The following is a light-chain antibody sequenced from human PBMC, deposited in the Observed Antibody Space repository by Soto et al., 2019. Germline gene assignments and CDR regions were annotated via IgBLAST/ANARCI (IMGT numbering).Light chain of an antibody. CDR3: HQYNNWPPWT. CDR1: QSVSRN. V-gene: IGKV3-15*01. CDR2: AAS. J-gene: IGKJ1*01. Sequence: EIVMTQSPATLSVSPGERVTLSCRASQSVSRNLAWYQYIPGQAPRLLIYAASTRATGIPARFSGSGSGTEFTLSISSLQSEDYAVDYCHQYNNWPPWTFGQGTKVEIK.